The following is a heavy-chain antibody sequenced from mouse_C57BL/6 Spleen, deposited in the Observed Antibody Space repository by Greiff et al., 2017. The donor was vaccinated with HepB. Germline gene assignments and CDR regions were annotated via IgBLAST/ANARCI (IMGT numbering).Heavy chain of an antibody. Sequence: EVQLQQSGPELVKPGASVKISCKASGYTFTDYYMNWVKQSHGKSLEWIGDINTNNGGTSYNQKFQGTATLTVDKSSSTAYMELRSLTSEDSAVYYCARGYYGYDGGAWFAYWGQVTLVTVSA. D-gene: IGHD2-2*01. CDR2: INTNNGGT. J-gene: IGHJ3*01. V-gene: IGHV1-26*01. CDR3: ARGYYGYDGGAWFAY. CDR1: GYTFTDYY.